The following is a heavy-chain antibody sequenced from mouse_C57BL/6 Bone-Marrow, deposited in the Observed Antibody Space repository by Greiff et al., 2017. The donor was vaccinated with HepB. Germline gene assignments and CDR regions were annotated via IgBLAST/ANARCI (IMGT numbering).Heavy chain of an antibody. CDR3: ARPGGDLYYDYDFAY. D-gene: IGHD2-4*01. CDR2: ISNGGGST. J-gene: IGHJ3*01. CDR1: GFTFSDYY. V-gene: IGHV5-12*01. Sequence: EVKVVESGGGLVQPGGSLKLSCAASGFTFSDYYMYWVRQTPEKRLEWVAYISNGGGSTYYPDTVKGRFTISRDNAKNTLYLQMSRLKSEDTAMYYCARPGGDLYYDYDFAYWGQGTLVTVSA.